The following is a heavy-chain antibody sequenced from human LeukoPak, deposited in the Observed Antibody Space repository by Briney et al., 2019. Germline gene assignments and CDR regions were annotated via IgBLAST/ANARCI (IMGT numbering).Heavy chain of an antibody. J-gene: IGHJ4*02. CDR1: GFTFSSYG. D-gene: IGHD3-22*01. CDR3: ARPYDSSGYYSLPGY. Sequence: GGSLRLSCAASGFTFSSYGMHWVRQAPGKGLEWVAVISYDGSNKYYADSVKGRFTISRDNSKNTLYLQMNSLRAEDTAVYYCARPYDSSGYYSLPGYWGQGTLVTVSS. CDR2: ISYDGSNK. V-gene: IGHV3-30*03.